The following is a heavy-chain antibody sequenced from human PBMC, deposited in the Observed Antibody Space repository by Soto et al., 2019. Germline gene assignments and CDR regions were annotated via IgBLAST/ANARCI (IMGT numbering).Heavy chain of an antibody. CDR1: GCSISSGGYY. D-gene: IGHD3-10*01. Sequence: PSETLSLTCTVSGCSISSGGYYWSWIRQHPGKGLEWIGYIYYSGSTYYNPSLKSRVTISVDTSKNQFSLKLSSVTAADTAVYYCARDLRSYYYYMDVWGKGTTVTVSS. CDR3: ARDLRSYYYYMDV. V-gene: IGHV4-31*03. CDR2: IYYSGST. J-gene: IGHJ6*03.